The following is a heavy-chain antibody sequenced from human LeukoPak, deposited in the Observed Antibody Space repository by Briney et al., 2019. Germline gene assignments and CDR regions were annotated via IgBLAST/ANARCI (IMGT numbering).Heavy chain of an antibody. CDR3: ASNVPEDY. V-gene: IGHV3-30-3*01. CDR1: GFTFSSYA. Sequence: GGSLRLSCAASGFTFSSYATHWVRQAPGKGLEWVAVISYDGSNKYYADSVKGRFTISRDNSKNTLYLQMNSLRAEDTAVYYCASNVPEDYWGQGTLVTVSS. J-gene: IGHJ4*02. CDR2: ISYDGSNK. D-gene: IGHD2-2*01.